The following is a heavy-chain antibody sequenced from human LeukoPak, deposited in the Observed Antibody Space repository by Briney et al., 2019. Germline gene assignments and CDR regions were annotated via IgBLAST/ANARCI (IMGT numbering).Heavy chain of an antibody. V-gene: IGHV4-34*01. J-gene: IGHJ4*02. CDR1: GGSFTGDY. CDR3: ARDIAAAGTDY. D-gene: IGHD6-13*01. CDR2: INHSGST. Sequence: SETLSLTCAVYGGSFTGDYWSWILQPPGKWLEWIGEINHSGSTNYNPSLKSRVTISVDTSKNQFSLRLSSVTAADTAVYYCARDIAAAGTDYWGQGTLVSVSS.